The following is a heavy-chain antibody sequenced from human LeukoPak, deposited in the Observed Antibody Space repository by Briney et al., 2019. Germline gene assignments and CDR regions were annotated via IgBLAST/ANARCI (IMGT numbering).Heavy chain of an antibody. CDR3: TRDNSYNYNYKAMDV. CDR2: IKEDGSVK. CDR1: GFTFSNYW. Sequence: PGGSLRLSCAASGFTFSNYWMSWVRQAPGKGLEWVAYIKEDGSVKKYVDSVKGRFTISRDNAKNSLILQMDSLRDEDTAVYYCTRDNSYNYNYKAMDVWGQGTTVTVS. V-gene: IGHV3-7*01. J-gene: IGHJ6*02. D-gene: IGHD2-2*02.